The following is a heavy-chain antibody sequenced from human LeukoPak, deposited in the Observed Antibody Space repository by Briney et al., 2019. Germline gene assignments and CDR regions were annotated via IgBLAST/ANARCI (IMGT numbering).Heavy chain of an antibody. D-gene: IGHD4-23*01. CDR2: INPNSGGT. J-gene: IGHJ4*02. Sequence: ASVTVSCKASGYTFTGYYMHWVRQAPGQGLEWMGWINPNSGGTNYAQKFQGRVTMTRDTSISTAYMELSRLRSDDTAVYYCARDRGYGGNPETYWGQGTLVTVSS. CDR1: GYTFTGYY. CDR3: ARDRGYGGNPETY. V-gene: IGHV1-2*02.